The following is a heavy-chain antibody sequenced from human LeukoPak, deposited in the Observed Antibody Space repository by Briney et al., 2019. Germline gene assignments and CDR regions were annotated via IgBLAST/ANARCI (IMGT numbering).Heavy chain of an antibody. CDR1: RFTFSDYA. CDR3: ARGRPHGNDY. Sequence: GGSLRLSCAASRFTFSDYAMSWVRQAPGKGLEWVSVISGGGGSTYYADSVKGRFTISRDKSKNTLHLQTNSLRVEDTAVYYCARGRPHGNDYWGQGTLVTVSS. V-gene: IGHV3-23*01. CDR2: ISGGGGST. J-gene: IGHJ4*02. D-gene: IGHD4-23*01.